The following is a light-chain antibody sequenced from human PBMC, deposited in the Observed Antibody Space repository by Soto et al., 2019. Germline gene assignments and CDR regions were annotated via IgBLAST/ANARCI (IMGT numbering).Light chain of an antibody. CDR3: LQHTSYPWT. V-gene: IGKV1-5*01. CDR2: GAS. J-gene: IGKJ1*01. Sequence: DIQRTQSPSTLSASVGCRVTITCGASQSVGTWVAWYQQKPGKAPKLLIYGASNLESGVPSRFSGSGSGTEFTLTISSLQPEDFGTYYCLQHTSYPWTFGQGTKVDIK. CDR1: QSVGTW.